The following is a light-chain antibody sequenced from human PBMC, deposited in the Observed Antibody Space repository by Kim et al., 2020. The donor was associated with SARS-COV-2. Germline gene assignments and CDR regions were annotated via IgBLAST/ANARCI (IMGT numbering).Light chain of an antibody. Sequence: ALGQTVRITCQGDSLRNYYASWYQQKPGQAPVLLIYHKYYRPSGIPDRFSGSSSGNTASLTITWAQAGDEADYYCNSRDSTGNLVVFGGGTQLTVL. V-gene: IGLV3-19*01. CDR3: NSRDSTGNLVV. CDR2: HKY. J-gene: IGLJ2*01. CDR1: SLRNYY.